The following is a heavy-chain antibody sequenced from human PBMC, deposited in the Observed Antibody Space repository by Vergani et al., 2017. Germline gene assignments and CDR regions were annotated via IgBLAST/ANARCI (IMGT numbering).Heavy chain of an antibody. Sequence: QVQLVESGGGVVQPGRSLRLSCAASGFTFSSYGMHWVRQAPGKGLEWVAVIWYDGSNKYYADSVKGRFTISRDNSKNTLYLQMNSLRAEDTAVYYCAKCPLIVSLSSWFDPWGQGTLVTVSS. V-gene: IGHV3-33*06. CDR2: IWYDGSNK. D-gene: IGHD2-21*01. CDR1: GFTFSSYG. J-gene: IGHJ5*02. CDR3: AKCPLIVSLSSWFDP.